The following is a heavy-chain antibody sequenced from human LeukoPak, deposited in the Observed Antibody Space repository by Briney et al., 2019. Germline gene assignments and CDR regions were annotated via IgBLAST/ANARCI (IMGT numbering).Heavy chain of an antibody. CDR1: GYTFTSYD. CDR3: ARDQKEGSSSSRPIDAFDI. J-gene: IGHJ3*02. V-gene: IGHV1-8*02. Sequence: ASVKVSCKASGYTFTSYDINWVRQATGQGLEWMGWMNPNSGNTGYAQKFQGRVTMTTDTSTSTAYMELRSLRSDDTAVYCCARDQKEGSSSSRPIDAFDIWGQGTMVTVSS. D-gene: IGHD6-13*01. CDR2: MNPNSGNT.